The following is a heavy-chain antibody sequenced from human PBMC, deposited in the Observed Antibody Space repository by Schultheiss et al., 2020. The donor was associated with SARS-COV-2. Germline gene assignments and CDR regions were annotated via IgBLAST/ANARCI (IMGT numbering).Heavy chain of an antibody. D-gene: IGHD3-3*01. Sequence: GESLKISCAASGFTFRNYWMHWVRQIPGKGLVWVSRINSDGSASSYADSVKGRFTVSRDNSKNTLYLQMNSLRAEDTAVYYCARAANYDFWRGYYGWFDPWGQGTLVTVSS. V-gene: IGHV3-74*01. CDR3: ARAANYDFWRGYYGWFDP. CDR2: INSDGSAS. CDR1: GFTFRNYW. J-gene: IGHJ5*02.